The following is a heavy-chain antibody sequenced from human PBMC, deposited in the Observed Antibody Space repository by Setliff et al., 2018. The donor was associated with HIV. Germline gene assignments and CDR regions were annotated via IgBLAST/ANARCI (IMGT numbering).Heavy chain of an antibody. V-gene: IGHV3-7*01. CDR2: INQDGSEK. D-gene: IGHD3-10*01. J-gene: IGHJ6*02. CDR3: TRKLRPGHGVDV. CDR1: RFTFTSYW. Sequence: GGSLRLSCAASRFTFTSYWMIWVRQAPGKGLEWVANINQDGSEKNYVDSVKGRFTISRDNAKNSLYLQMDSLRVEDTTVYYCTRKLRPGHGVDVWGQGTTVTVSS.